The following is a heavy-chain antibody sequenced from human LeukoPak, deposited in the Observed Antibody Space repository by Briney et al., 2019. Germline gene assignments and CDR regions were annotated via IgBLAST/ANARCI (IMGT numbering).Heavy chain of an antibody. CDR3: ARNTIYDSSPDAFDI. J-gene: IGHJ3*02. Sequence: ASVKVSCKASGYTFTGYYMHWVRQAPGQGLEWMGWINPNSGGTNYAQKFQGWVTMTRDTSISTAYMELSRLRSDDTAVYYCARNTIYDSSPDAFDIWGQGTMVTVSS. D-gene: IGHD3-22*01. CDR2: INPNSGGT. CDR1: GYTFTGYY. V-gene: IGHV1-2*04.